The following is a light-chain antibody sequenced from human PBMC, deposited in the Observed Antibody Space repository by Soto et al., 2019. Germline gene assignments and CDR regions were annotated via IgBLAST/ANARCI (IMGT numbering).Light chain of an antibody. V-gene: IGKV1-27*01. CDR2: AAS. Sequence: DIQMTQSPSSLSASVGDRVTITCRASQDIANYLAWYQQKPGKVPNLLIYAASTLQSGVPSRFSGSGSGTDFTLTISSLQSEDFAVYYCQQYNNWPPSITFGQGTRLEIK. CDR3: QQYNNWPPSIT. CDR1: QDIANY. J-gene: IGKJ5*01.